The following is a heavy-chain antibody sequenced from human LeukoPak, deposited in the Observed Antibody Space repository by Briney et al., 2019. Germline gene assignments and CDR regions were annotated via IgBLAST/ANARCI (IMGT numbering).Heavy chain of an antibody. CDR3: ARVGDGYSVNYFDC. V-gene: IGHV3-48*02. Sequence: GGCVRLSCAASGFTFRDYNMNWVRQAAGRGLEGVSYISSTSSTVYYADSAKGRFTVSRDNAKNSLYLQMNSLRDEDTAMFYCARVGDGYSVNYFDCWGQGTLVTVSS. CDR1: GFTFRDYN. CDR2: ISSTSSTV. D-gene: IGHD5-24*01. J-gene: IGHJ4*02.